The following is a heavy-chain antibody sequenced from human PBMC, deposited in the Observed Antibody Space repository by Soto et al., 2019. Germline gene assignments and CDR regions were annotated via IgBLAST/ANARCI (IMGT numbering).Heavy chain of an antibody. CDR1: GYTLTELS. V-gene: IGHV1-24*01. CDR2: FDPEDGET. CDR3: ATIGHPGGGNSFEYFQH. J-gene: IGHJ1*01. D-gene: IGHD2-21*02. Sequence: SVKVSCKVSGYTLTELSMHWVRQAPGKGLEWMGGFDPEDGETIYAQKFQGRVTMTEDTSTDTAYMELSSLRSEDTAVYYCATIGHPGGGNSFEYFQHWGQGTLVTVSS.